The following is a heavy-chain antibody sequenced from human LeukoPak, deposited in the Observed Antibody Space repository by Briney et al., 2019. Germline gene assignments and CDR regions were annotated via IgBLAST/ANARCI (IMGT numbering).Heavy chain of an antibody. Sequence: GGSVRLSCEASGFTFRNSAMSWVRQAPGKGLDWVSGICAIGHYTYNADSAKGRFTISRDNSKNTLYLQMNSLRAEDTALYFCAKDGSWGDYYFYFYIDVWGKGTTVTVSS. CDR1: GFTFRNSA. D-gene: IGHD3-16*01. CDR2: ICAIGHYT. CDR3: AKDGSWGDYYFYFYIDV. V-gene: IGHV3-23*01. J-gene: IGHJ6*03.